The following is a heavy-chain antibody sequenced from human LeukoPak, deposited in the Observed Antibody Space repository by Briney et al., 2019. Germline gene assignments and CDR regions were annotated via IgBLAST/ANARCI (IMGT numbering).Heavy chain of an antibody. CDR3: ARVSGYDPLGWEYYFDY. CDR1: GFTVSSNY. D-gene: IGHD5-12*01. Sequence: GGSLRLSCAASGFTVSSNYMNWVRQAPGKGLEGVSIIYNAGTTFYTDSVKGRFTISRDNSKNTLYLQMNSLRAEDTAVYYCARVSGYDPLGWEYYFDYWGQGTLVTVSS. CDR2: IYNAGTT. J-gene: IGHJ4*02. V-gene: IGHV3-66*01.